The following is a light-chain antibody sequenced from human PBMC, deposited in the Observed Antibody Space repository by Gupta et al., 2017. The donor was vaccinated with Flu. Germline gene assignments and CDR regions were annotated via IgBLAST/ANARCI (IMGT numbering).Light chain of an antibody. CDR1: SSDVGAYNY. J-gene: IGLJ3*02. Sequence: QSALTQPPSASGSPGQSVTFSCTGTSSDVGAYNYVSWYQQHPGKAPKLMIYEVTKRPSGVPDRFSGSKSGNTASLTVSGLQAEDEADYHCTSYAGSYNWVFGGGTKLTVL. CDR2: EVT. V-gene: IGLV2-8*01. CDR3: TSYAGSYNWV.